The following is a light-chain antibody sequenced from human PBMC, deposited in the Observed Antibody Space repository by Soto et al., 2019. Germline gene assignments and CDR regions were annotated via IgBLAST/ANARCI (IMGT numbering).Light chain of an antibody. CDR3: SSYTSSSTWV. Sequence: QSVLTQPASVSVSPGQSITISCTGTSSDVGGYNYVSWYQHLPGKAPKLMIHEVSNRPAGVSNRFSGSKSGNTASLTISGLQVEDEADYYCSSYTSSSTWVFGVGTKVTVL. V-gene: IGLV2-14*01. CDR2: EVS. J-gene: IGLJ3*02. CDR1: SSDVGGYNY.